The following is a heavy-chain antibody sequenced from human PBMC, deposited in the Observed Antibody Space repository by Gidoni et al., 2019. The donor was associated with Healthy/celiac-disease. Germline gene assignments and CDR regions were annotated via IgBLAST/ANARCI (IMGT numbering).Heavy chain of an antibody. CDR1: GFTFSSYA. CDR2: ISGSGGST. CDR3: AKVERGVGSSGWYW. J-gene: IGHJ4*02. Sequence: EVQLLESGGGLVQPGGSLRLSCAASGFTFSSYAMRWVRQAPGKGLEWVSAISGSGGSTYYADSVKGRFTISGDNSKNTLYLQMNSLRAEDTAVYYCAKVERGVGSSGWYWWGQGTLVTVSS. D-gene: IGHD6-19*01. V-gene: IGHV3-23*01.